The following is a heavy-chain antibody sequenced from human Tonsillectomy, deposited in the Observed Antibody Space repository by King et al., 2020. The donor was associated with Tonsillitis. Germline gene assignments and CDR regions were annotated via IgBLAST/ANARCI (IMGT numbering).Heavy chain of an antibody. D-gene: IGHD3-3*01. CDR1: GFTFGSYG. V-gene: IGHV3-30*18. J-gene: IGHJ6*02. CDR2: ISDDGSNK. Sequence: VQLVESGGGVVQPGRSLKLSCAASGFTFGSYGMHWVRQAPGKGLEWVAVISDDGSNKYYVDSVKGRFTISRENSKNTLYLQMTSLRAEDTAVYYCAKDPDCWSGYWPWFGVDVWGQGTTVTVSS. CDR3: AKDPDCWSGYWPWFGVDV.